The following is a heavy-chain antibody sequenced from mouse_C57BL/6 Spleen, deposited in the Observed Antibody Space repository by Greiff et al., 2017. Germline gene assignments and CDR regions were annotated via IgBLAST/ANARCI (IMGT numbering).Heavy chain of an antibody. D-gene: IGHD6-1*01. CDR3: TRSRSPNCDY. CDR2: IDPETGGT. V-gene: IGHV1-15*01. Sequence: QVQLQQSGAELVRPGASVTLSCKASGSTFTDYEMHWVKQTPVHGLEWIGAIDPETGGTAYNQKFKGKAILTADTSSSTASMELRSLTSEDSAVYYCTRSRSPNCDYWCQGTTLTVSS. J-gene: IGHJ2*01. CDR1: GSTFTDYE.